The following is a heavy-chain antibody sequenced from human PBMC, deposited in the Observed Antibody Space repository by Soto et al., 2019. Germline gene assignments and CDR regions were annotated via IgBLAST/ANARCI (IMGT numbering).Heavy chain of an antibody. CDR1: GFSLTTHPMG. V-gene: IGHV2-5*02. D-gene: IGHD1-1*01. Sequence: QITLKESGPPLVEPTETLTLTCSFSGFSLTTHPMGVGWIRQPPGRALEWLAVIYWDDDKRYNPSLRSRLTITKDTSKRQVVLTRTYMEPADTATYYCAHRLGGFTWNDGYLDYWGQGTLVTVSS. CDR2: IYWDDDK. J-gene: IGHJ4*02. CDR3: AHRLGGFTWNDGYLDY.